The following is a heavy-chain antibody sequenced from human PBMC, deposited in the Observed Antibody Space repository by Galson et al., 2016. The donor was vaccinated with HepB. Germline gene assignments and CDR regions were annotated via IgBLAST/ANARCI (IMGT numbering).Heavy chain of an antibody. J-gene: IGHJ4*02. CDR1: GFSFSNYW. CDR2: INSDGTSS. V-gene: IGHV3-74*01. CDR3: ASAYFYSYPGDY. D-gene: IGHD2/OR15-2a*01. Sequence: SLRLSCAASGFSFSNYWMHWVRQAPGKGLVWVSRINSDGTSSDYADSVKGRFTISRDNAKNMLYLQMNSLRAEDTAVYFCASAYFYSYPGDYWGQGTLVTVSS.